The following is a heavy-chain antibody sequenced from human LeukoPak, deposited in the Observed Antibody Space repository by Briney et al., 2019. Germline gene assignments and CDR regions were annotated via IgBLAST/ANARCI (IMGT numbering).Heavy chain of an antibody. D-gene: IGHD3-10*01. Sequence: GGSLRLSCTASGFTFGDYAMSWVRQAPGKGLEWVGFIRSKAYGGTTEYAASVKGRFTISRDDSKSIAYLQMNSLKTEDTAMYYCTREYYGSGIIPPFDYWGQGTLVTVSS. J-gene: IGHJ4*02. CDR1: GFTFGDYA. CDR2: IRSKAYGGTT. CDR3: TREYYGSGIIPPFDY. V-gene: IGHV3-49*04.